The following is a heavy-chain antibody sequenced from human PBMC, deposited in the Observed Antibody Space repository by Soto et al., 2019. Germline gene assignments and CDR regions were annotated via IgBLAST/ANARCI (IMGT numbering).Heavy chain of an antibody. CDR3: ASSVDSSGWHDAFNI. D-gene: IGHD6-19*01. V-gene: IGHV4-30-2*01. CDR1: GESISSGGYS. J-gene: IGHJ3*02. CDR2: IYHSGTT. Sequence: PSETLSLICSVSGESISSGGYSWSWIRQPPGGGLEWLGYIYHSGTTYSNPSLQSRLTMSVDRSKNEFSLNLNSVTAADTALYYCASSVDSSGWHDAFNIWGRGTLVTVSS.